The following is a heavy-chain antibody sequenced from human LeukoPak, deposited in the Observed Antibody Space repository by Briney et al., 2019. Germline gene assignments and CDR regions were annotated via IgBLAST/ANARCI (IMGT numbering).Heavy chain of an antibody. CDR3: ARRGYYDSSGRHAFDI. D-gene: IGHD3-22*01. Sequence: SETLSLTCTVSGGSISSSSYYWGWIRQPPGKGLEWIGSIYYSGSTYYNPSLKSRVTISVDTSKNQLSLKLSSVTAADTAVYYCARRGYYDSSGRHAFDIWGQGTMVTVSS. CDR2: IYYSGST. CDR1: GGSISSSSYY. V-gene: IGHV4-39*01. J-gene: IGHJ3*02.